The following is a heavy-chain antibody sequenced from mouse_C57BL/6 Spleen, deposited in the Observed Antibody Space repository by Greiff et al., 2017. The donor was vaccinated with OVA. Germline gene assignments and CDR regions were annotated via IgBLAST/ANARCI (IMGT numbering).Heavy chain of an antibody. CDR1: GFSLTSYG. V-gene: IGHV2-6*03. CDR2: IWSDGST. Sequence: VKLQESGPGLVAPSQSLSITCTVSGFSLTSYGVHWVRQPPGKGLEWLVVIWSDGSTTYNSALKSRLSISKDNSKSQVFLKMNSLQTDDTAMYYCARANWDEGGFDYWGQGTTLTVSS. D-gene: IGHD4-1*01. CDR3: ARANWDEGGFDY. J-gene: IGHJ2*01.